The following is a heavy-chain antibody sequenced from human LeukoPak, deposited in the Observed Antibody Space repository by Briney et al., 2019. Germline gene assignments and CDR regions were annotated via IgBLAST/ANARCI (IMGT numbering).Heavy chain of an antibody. Sequence: SETLSLTCTVSGGSISSYYWSWIRQPPGKGLEWIGYIYYSGSTNYNPSLKSRVTISVDTSKNQFSLKLSSVTAADTAVYYCARGGRDYDFWSGYYRGNWFDPWGQGTLVTASS. CDR2: IYYSGST. CDR3: ARGGRDYDFWSGYYRGNWFDP. CDR1: GGSISSYY. V-gene: IGHV4-59*01. J-gene: IGHJ5*02. D-gene: IGHD3-3*01.